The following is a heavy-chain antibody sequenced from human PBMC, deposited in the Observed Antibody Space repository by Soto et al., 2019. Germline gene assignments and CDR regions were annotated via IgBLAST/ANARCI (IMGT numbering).Heavy chain of an antibody. D-gene: IGHD2-15*01. CDR2: ISWNSGSI. J-gene: IGHJ6*02. V-gene: IGHV3-9*01. CDR1: GFTFDDYA. Sequence: GGSLRLSCAASGFTFDDYAMHWVRQAPGKGLEWVSGISWNSGSIGYADSVKGRFTISRDNAKNSLYLQMNSLRAEDTALYYCARYCSGGSCYYYYYYGMDVWGQGTTVTVSS. CDR3: ARYCSGGSCYYYYYYGMDV.